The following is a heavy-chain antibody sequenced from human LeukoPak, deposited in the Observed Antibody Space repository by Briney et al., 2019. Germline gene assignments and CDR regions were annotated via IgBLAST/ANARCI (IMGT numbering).Heavy chain of an antibody. D-gene: IGHD4-17*01. CDR1: GGSVSSGSYY. J-gene: IGHJ4*02. V-gene: IGHV4-61*01. CDR3: ARDSDYGDYIDY. Sequence: SETLSLTCTVSGGSVSSGSYYWSWIRQPPGKGLEWIGYIYYSGSTNYNPSLKSRVTISVDTSKNQFSLKLSSVTAADTAVYYCARDSDYGDYIDYWGQGTLVTVSS. CDR2: IYYSGST.